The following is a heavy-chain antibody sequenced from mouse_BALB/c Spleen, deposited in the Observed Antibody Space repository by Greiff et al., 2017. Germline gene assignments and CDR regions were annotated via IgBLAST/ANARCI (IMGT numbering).Heavy chain of an antibody. CDR1: GFTFTDYY. D-gene: IGHD2-3*01. V-gene: IGHV7-3*02. CDR3: ARVYDGYPYYFDY. J-gene: IGHJ2*01. CDR2: IRNKANGYTT. Sequence: EVMLVESGGGLVQPGGSLRLSCATSGFTFTDYYMSWVRQPPGKALEWLGFIRNKANGYTTEYSASVKGRFTISRDNSQSILYLQMNTLRAEDSATYYCARVYDGYPYYFDYWGQGTTLTVSS.